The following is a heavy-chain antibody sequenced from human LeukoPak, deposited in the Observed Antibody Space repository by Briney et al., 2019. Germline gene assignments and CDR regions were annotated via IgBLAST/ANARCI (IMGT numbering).Heavy chain of an antibody. CDR3: ARVEYRRSSWLLDY. CDR1: GFTFSRYR. Sequence: GGSLRLSCAASGFTFSRYRMNCVREAPGKGLEWGSSISSSSSYIYYADSVKCRFTISRDNAKNSLYLQMNSLRAEDTAVYYCARVEYRRSSWLLDYWGQGTLVTVSS. V-gene: IGHV3-21*01. J-gene: IGHJ4*02. D-gene: IGHD6-13*01. CDR2: ISSSSSYI.